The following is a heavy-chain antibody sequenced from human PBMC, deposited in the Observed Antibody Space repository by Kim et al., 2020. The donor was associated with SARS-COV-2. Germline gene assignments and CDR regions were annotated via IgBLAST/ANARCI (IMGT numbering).Heavy chain of an antibody. Sequence: GGSLRLSCAASGFTFSSYAMHWVRQAPGKGLEWVAVISYDGSNKYYADSVKGRFTISRDNSKNTLYLQMNSLRAEDTAVNYCARVWQQLVLYYYYGMDVWGQGTTVTVSS. CDR3: ARVWQQLVLYYYYGMDV. CDR1: GFTFSSYA. D-gene: IGHD6-13*01. V-gene: IGHV3-30*04. J-gene: IGHJ6*02. CDR2: ISYDGSNK.